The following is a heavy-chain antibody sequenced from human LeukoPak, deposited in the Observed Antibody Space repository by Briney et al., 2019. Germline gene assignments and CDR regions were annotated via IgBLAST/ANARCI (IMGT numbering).Heavy chain of an antibody. J-gene: IGHJ4*02. Sequence: GGSLRLSCAAPGFTFSSYAMSWVRQAPGKGLEWVSAISGSGGSTYYADSVKGRFTISRDNSKNTLYLQMNSLRAEDTAVYYCAKSGSFVSGFDYWGQGTLVTVSS. CDR2: ISGSGGST. CDR1: GFTFSSYA. V-gene: IGHV3-23*01. CDR3: AKSGSFVSGFDY. D-gene: IGHD1-26*01.